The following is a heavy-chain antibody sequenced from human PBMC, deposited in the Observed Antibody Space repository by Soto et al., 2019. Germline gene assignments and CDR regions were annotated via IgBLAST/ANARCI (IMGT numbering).Heavy chain of an antibody. CDR3: AKDITLVVPAASDYYYYGMDV. J-gene: IGHJ6*02. CDR2: ISWDGGST. CDR1: GFTFDDYA. V-gene: IGHV3-43D*04. D-gene: IGHD2-2*01. Sequence: PGGSLRLSCAASGFTFDDYAMHWVRQAPGKGLEWVSLISWDGGSTYYADSVKGRFTISRDNSKNSLYLQMNSLRAEDTALYYCAKDITLVVPAASDYYYYGMDVWGQGTTVTAP.